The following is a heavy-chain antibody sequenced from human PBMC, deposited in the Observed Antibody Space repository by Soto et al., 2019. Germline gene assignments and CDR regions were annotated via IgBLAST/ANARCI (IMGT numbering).Heavy chain of an antibody. CDR2: ISGSGGST. CDR3: AKSYDSSGYYPKGGYY. CDR1: GFTFSSYA. Sequence: GSLRLSCAASGFTFSSYAMSWVRQAPGKGLEWVSAISGSGGSTYYADSVKGRFTISRDNSKNTLYLQMNSLRAEDTAVYYCAKSYDSSGYYPKGGYYWGQGTLVTVSS. D-gene: IGHD3-22*01. J-gene: IGHJ4*02. V-gene: IGHV3-23*01.